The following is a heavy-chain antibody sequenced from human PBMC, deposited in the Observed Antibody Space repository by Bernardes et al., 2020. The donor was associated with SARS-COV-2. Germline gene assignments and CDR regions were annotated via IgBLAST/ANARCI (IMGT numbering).Heavy chain of an antibody. D-gene: IGHD3-3*01. CDR1: GYTFTGYY. J-gene: IGHJ5*02. V-gene: IGHV1-2*02. Sequence: ASMKVSCKASGYTFTGYYMNWVRQAPGQGLEWMGWINPTSGDTNYAQKFRGRVTMTRDTSISTAYMELSRLRSDDTAVYYCTSLFGVIVNYDDWFDPWGQGTLVTVSS. CDR3: TSLFGVIVNYDDWFDP. CDR2: INPTSGDT.